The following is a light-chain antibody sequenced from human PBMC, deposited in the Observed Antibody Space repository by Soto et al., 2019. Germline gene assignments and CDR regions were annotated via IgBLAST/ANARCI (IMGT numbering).Light chain of an antibody. CDR2: DVA. CDR3: VSYTSSTTYV. J-gene: IGLJ1*01. Sequence: QSSLAQPASVSDSPGQSITISCTGTSSDVGGSNFVSWYQQHPGKPPKLIIYDVANRPSGVSNRFSGSKSGSTASLIISRLQTEDEADYYCVSYTSSTTYVFGTGT. CDR1: SSDVGGSNF. V-gene: IGLV2-14*03.